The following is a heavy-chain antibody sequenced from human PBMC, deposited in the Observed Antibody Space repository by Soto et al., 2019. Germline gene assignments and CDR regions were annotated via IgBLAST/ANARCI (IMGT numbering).Heavy chain of an antibody. J-gene: IGHJ4*02. CDR2: ISGNSGNT. CDR1: GYTFSSYR. Sequence: QVQLVQSGPEVKRPGASVKVSCKASGYTFSSYRITWVRQAPGQGLEWMGWISGNSGNTHYAQKVQGRVTLTTDSSTSTAYIELRSLRYDDTAVYFCARDLSAGTTGYWGQGTLVTVSS. D-gene: IGHD1-7*01. V-gene: IGHV1-18*01. CDR3: ARDLSAGTTGY.